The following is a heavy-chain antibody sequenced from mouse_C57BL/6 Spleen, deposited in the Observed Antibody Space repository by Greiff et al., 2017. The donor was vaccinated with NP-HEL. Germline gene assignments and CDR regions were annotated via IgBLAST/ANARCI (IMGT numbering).Heavy chain of an antibody. Sequence: VQGVESGPGLVAPSQSLSITCTVSGFSLTSYGVSWVRQPPGKGLEWLGVIWGDGSTNYHSALISRLSISKDNSKTQDFLKLNSRQTDDTATYFCAKKVVGGYFDVWGTGTTVTVSS. CDR3: AKKVVGGYFDV. V-gene: IGHV2-3*01. CDR1: GFSLTSYG. CDR2: IWGDGST. J-gene: IGHJ1*03. D-gene: IGHD1-1*01.